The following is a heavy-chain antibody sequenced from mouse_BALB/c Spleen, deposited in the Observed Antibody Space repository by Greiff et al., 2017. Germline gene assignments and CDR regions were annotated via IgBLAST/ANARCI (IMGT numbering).Heavy chain of an antibody. CDR3: TREGGDAWFAY. CDR2: INPSNGGT. Sequence: QVQLQQSGAELVKPGASVKLSCKASGYTFTSYYMYWVKQRPGQGLEWIGGINPSNGGTNFNEKFKSKATLTVDKSSSTAYMQLSSLTSEDSAVYYCTREGGDAWFAYWGQGTLVTVSA. CDR1: GYTFTSYY. V-gene: IGHV1S81*02. J-gene: IGHJ3*01. D-gene: IGHD3-3*01.